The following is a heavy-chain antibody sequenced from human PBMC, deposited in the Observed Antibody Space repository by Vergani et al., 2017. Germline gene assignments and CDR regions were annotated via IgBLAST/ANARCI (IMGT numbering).Heavy chain of an antibody. CDR2: IYYSGST. J-gene: IGHJ4*02. CDR1: GGSISSYY. CDR3: ARGRPYGEVDY. D-gene: IGHD4-17*01. Sequence: QVQLQESGPGLVKPSETLSLPCTVSGGSISSYYWSWIRQPPGKGLEWIGYIYYSGSTNYNPSLKSRVTISVDTSKNQFSLKLSSVTAADTAVYYCARGRPYGEVDYWGQGTLVTVSS. V-gene: IGHV4-59*01.